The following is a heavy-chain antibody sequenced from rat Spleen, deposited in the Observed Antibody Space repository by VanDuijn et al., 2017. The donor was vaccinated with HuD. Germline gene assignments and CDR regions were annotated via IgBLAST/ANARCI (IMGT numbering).Heavy chain of an antibody. CDR3: TRGLSMSSTNYYYALFAY. Sequence: EVQLQESGPGLVKPSQSLSLTCSVTGYSITSNYWGWIRKFPGNKMEWMGYIDYSGRTSYNPSLKSQISITRDTSKNQFFLQLNSVTTEDTATYYCTRGLSMSSTNYYYALFAYWGQGTLVTVSS. D-gene: IGHD1-6*01. J-gene: IGHJ3*01. CDR2: IDYSGRT. V-gene: IGHV3-1*01. CDR1: GYSITSNY.